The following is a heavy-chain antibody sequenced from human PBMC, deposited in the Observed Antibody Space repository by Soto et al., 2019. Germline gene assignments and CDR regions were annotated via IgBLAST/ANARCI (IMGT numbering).Heavy chain of an antibody. J-gene: IGHJ4*02. D-gene: IGHD6-19*01. CDR2: IYHSGST. Sequence: SETLSLTCTVSGGSISSNWWSWVRQPPGKGLEWIGEIYHSGSTNYNPSLKSRVTISVDKSKNQFSLKLSSVTAADTAVYYCARVAVAGTRVDYWGQGTLVTVSS. CDR3: ARVAVAGTRVDY. CDR1: GGSISSNW. V-gene: IGHV4-4*02.